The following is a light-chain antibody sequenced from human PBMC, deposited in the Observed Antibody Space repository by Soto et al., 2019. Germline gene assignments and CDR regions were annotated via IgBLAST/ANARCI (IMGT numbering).Light chain of an antibody. CDR3: QQYNSSQWT. CDR1: QSISSW. CDR2: DAS. J-gene: IGKJ1*01. V-gene: IGKV1-5*01. Sequence: DIQMTQSPSTLSASVGDRVTITCRASQSISSWLAWYQQKPGKAPKLLIYDASSLESGVPSRFSGSGSGTEFTLANSSLQPDDFATYYCQQYNSSQWTFGQGTKMEIK.